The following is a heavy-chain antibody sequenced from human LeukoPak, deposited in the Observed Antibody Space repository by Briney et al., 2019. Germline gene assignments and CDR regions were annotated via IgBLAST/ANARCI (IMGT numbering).Heavy chain of an antibody. CDR1: D. CDR3: ARGGAAPGTPYYFDY. CDR2: ISSSSRNI. Sequence: GGSLRLSCTASDMSWVRQAPGKGLEWVSSISSSSRNIYYLDSVKGRFTVSRDSAKNSLYLQMNSLRAEDTALYYCARGGAAPGTPYYFDYWGQGTLVTVSS. V-gene: IGHV3-21*01. J-gene: IGHJ4*02. D-gene: IGHD6-13*01.